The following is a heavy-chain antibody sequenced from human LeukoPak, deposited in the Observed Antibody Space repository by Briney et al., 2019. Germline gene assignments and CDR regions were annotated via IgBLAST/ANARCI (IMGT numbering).Heavy chain of an antibody. CDR3: VEGGIAPLNWFDP. CDR2: IIPMFNTT. J-gene: IGHJ5*02. CDR1: GYTFTSYD. Sequence: SVKVSCKASGYTFTSYDINWVRQAPGQGLEWMGGIIPMFNTTKYAQKFQDRVTITADKSTSTAYMELSSLRSEDTAVYYCVEGGIAPLNWFDPWGQGTLVTVSS. V-gene: IGHV1-69*06. D-gene: IGHD6-13*01.